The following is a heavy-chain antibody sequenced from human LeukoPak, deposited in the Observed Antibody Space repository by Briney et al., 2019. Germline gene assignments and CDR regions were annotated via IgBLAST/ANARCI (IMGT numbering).Heavy chain of an antibody. Sequence: GGSLRLSCAASGFTFSSYAMHWVRQAPGKGLEWAAVISYDGSNKYYADSVKGRFTISRDNSKNTLYLQMNSLRAEDTAVYYCAKSPYYDFWSGYYTFDYWGQGTLVTVSS. J-gene: IGHJ4*02. CDR2: ISYDGSNK. CDR1: GFTFSSYA. V-gene: IGHV3-30-3*01. D-gene: IGHD3-3*01. CDR3: AKSPYYDFWSGYYTFDY.